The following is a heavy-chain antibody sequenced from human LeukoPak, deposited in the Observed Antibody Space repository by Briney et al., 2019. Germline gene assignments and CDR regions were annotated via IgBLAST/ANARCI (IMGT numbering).Heavy chain of an antibody. D-gene: IGHD1-26*01. Sequence: SETLSLTCAVYGGSFRGYYWSWIRQPPGKGLERIGEINLSGSTNYNPSLKSRVIISVDTSTIQFSLKLSSVTAADTAVYYCAREGRTPQDEAATALIWYYYYGMDVWGQGTTVTVSS. CDR1: GGSFRGYY. J-gene: IGHJ6*02. V-gene: IGHV4-34*01. CDR2: INLSGST. CDR3: AREGRTPQDEAATALIWYYYYGMDV.